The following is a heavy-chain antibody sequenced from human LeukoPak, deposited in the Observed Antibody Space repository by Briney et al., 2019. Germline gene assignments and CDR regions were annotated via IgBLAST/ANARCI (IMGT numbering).Heavy chain of an antibody. CDR1: GGSISSYY. J-gene: IGHJ4*02. D-gene: IGHD3/OR15-3a*01. CDR2: IFYSGTT. V-gene: IGHV4-59*01. CDR3: ARQTGSGLFILP. Sequence: PSETLSLTCTVSGGSISSYYWSWIRQPPGKGLEWIGFIFYSGTTNYNPSLKSRVTISVDTSKNQFSLKLSSVTAADTAVYYCARQTGSGLFILPGGQGTLVTVSS.